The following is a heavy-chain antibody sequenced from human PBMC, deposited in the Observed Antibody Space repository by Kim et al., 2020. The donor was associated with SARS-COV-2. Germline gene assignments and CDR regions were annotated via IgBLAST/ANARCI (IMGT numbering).Heavy chain of an antibody. Sequence: SETLSLTCTVSGYSISSGYYWGWIRQPPGKGLEWIGSIYHSGSTYYNPSLKSRVTISVDTSKNQFSLKLSSVTAADTAVYYCARDPGLLWFGEEAYFDYWGQGTLVTVSS. V-gene: IGHV4-38-2*02. CDR3: ARDPGLLWFGEEAYFDY. D-gene: IGHD3-10*01. CDR1: GYSISSGYY. J-gene: IGHJ4*02. CDR2: IYHSGST.